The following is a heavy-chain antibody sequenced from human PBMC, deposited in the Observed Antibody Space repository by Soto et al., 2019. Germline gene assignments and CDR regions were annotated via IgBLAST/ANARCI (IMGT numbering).Heavy chain of an antibody. CDR1: GGSFSGYY. CDR2: INHSGST. CDR3: ARGGINHAFDI. Sequence: QVQLQQWGAGLLKPSETLSLTCAVYGGSFSGYYWSWIRQPPGKGLEWIGEINHSGSTNYNPSLKSRVTISVDTSKNQFSLKLSSVTAADTAVYYCARGGINHAFDIWGQGTMVTVSS. J-gene: IGHJ3*02. V-gene: IGHV4-34*01.